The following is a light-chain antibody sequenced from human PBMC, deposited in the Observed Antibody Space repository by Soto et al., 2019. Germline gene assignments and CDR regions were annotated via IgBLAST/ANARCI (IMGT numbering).Light chain of an antibody. J-gene: IGKJ1*01. V-gene: IGKV3-11*01. Sequence: IVLTQSTGTLSLSPGERATLSCMASQSVRNFLAWYQHKPGLAPRLLISDVSNRPTGIPDRFSGSGSGTDFTLTIISLEPEDFAVYYCLQRSDLPWTFGQGTKVDIK. CDR3: LQRSDLPWT. CDR2: DVS. CDR1: QSVRNF.